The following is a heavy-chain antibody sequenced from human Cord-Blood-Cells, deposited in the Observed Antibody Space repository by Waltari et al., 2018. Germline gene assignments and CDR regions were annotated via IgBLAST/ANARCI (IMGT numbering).Heavy chain of an antibody. Sequence: EVQLVDPGGGLVKPGGSLRPPCAASRFTSSPYSINWVRQAAGKGLEWVSSISSSSSYIYYADSVKGRFTISRDNAKNSLYLQMNSLRAEDTAVYYCARSPNWYFDYWGQGTLVTVSS. J-gene: IGHJ4*02. CDR1: RFTSSPYS. CDR2: ISSSSSYI. V-gene: IGHV3-21*01. D-gene: IGHD7-27*01. CDR3: ARSPNWYFDY.